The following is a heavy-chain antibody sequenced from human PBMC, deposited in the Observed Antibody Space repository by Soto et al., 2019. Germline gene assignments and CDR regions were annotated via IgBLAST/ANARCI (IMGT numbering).Heavy chain of an antibody. CDR2: IIPIFGTA. V-gene: IGHV1-69*01. D-gene: IGHD2-15*01. J-gene: IGHJ3*02. CDR3: ARIGFGREGGAFDI. Sequence: QVQLVQSGAEVKKPGSSVQVSCKASVGTFSSYAISWVRQAPGQGLEWRGGIIPIFGTANYAQKFQGRVTITADESTSTAYMELSSLKSEDTAVYYCARIGFGREGGAFDIWGQGTMVTVSS. CDR1: VGTFSSYA.